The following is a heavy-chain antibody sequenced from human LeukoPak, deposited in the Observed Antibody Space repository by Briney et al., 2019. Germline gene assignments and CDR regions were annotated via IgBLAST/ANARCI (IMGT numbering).Heavy chain of an antibody. Sequence: SQTLSLTCTVSGGSLSSGDYYWGWIRQPPGKGLEWIGYIYYSGSTYYNPSLKSRVTISVDTSKNQFSLKLSSVTAADTAVYYCASTIVVVPATDYGDYLYYFDYWGQGTLVTVSS. CDR3: ASTIVVVPATDYGDYLYYFDY. J-gene: IGHJ4*02. V-gene: IGHV4-30-4*08. CDR2: IYYSGST. CDR1: GGSLSSGDYY. D-gene: IGHD2-2*01.